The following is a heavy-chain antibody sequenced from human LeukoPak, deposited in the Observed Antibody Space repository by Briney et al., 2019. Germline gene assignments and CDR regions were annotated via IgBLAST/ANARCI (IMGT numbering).Heavy chain of an antibody. CDR2: ISYDGSNK. CDR3: ARGRGYSYGLDY. J-gene: IGHJ4*02. CDR1: GFIFSSYW. V-gene: IGHV3-30-3*01. D-gene: IGHD5-18*01. Sequence: GGSLRLSCAASGFIFSSYWVTWVRQAPGKGLEWVAVISYDGSNKYYADSVKGRFTISRDNSKNTLYLQMNSLRAEDTAVYYCARGRGYSYGLDYWGQGTLVTVSS.